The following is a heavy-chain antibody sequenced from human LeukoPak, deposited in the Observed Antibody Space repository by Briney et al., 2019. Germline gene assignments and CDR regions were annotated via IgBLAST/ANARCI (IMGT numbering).Heavy chain of an antibody. CDR3: AREARDLGYCSSTSCYGGPGFDY. D-gene: IGHD2-2*01. Sequence: PGGSLRLSCAASGFTFSSYWMSWVRQAPGKGLEWVANIKQDGGEKYYVDSVKGPFTISRDKAKISLYLQMNSLRAEDTAVYYCAREARDLGYCSSTSCYGGPGFDYWGQGTLVTVSS. CDR1: GFTFSSYW. J-gene: IGHJ4*02. V-gene: IGHV3-7*01. CDR2: IKQDGGEK.